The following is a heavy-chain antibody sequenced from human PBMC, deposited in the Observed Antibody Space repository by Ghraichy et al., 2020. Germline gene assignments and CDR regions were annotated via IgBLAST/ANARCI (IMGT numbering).Heavy chain of an antibody. Sequence: SETLSLTCNVYGGSLSSYYWSWIRQPPGKGLEWIGTIYYSGSTNYSPSLKSRVTMSVDTSKNQFSLKLSSVGAADTALYYCARWNYHGNNGYKRFDYWGQGTLITASA. CDR3: ARWNYHGNNGYKRFDY. CDR2: IYYSGST. J-gene: IGHJ4*02. D-gene: IGHD3-22*01. V-gene: IGHV4-59*01. CDR1: GGSLSSYY.